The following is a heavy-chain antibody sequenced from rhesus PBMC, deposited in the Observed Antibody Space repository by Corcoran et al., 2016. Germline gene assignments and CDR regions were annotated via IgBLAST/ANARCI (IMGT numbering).Heavy chain of an antibody. V-gene: IGHV4-81*01. Sequence: QLQLQESGPGLVKPSETLSLTCAVAGGSISGYYWSWIRQPQGKGLEWIENIDGNIAGTNYHPSLKRLVTISKDTSRNQFALKLTSVAAADPAVYYCARGGGTAAFDYWGQGVLVTVSS. CDR3: ARGGGTAAFDY. D-gene: IGHD1-44*01. CDR2: IDGNIAGT. J-gene: IGHJ4*01. CDR1: GGSISGYY.